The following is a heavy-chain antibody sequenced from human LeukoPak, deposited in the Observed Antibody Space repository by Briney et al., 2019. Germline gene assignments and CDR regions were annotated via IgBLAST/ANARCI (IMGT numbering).Heavy chain of an antibody. CDR1: GLPFSSYG. J-gene: IGHJ4*02. Sequence: PGGSLRLSCAASGLPFSSYGMSWVRQAPGKGLEWVSHINGGGARTYYADSVKGRFTISRDNSKNTLYLQMNSLRAEDTAEYYCAKESSTWFDYWGQGTLVTVSS. CDR3: AKESSTWFDY. CDR2: INGGGART. V-gene: IGHV3-23*01. D-gene: IGHD6-13*01.